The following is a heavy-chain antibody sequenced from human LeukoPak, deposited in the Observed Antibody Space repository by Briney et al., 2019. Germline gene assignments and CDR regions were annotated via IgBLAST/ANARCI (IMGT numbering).Heavy chain of an antibody. V-gene: IGHV1-69*05. J-gene: IGHJ4*02. D-gene: IGHD1-14*01. CDR2: IIPIFGTA. CDR3: AVRDGIGGNY. Sequence: GASVKVSCKASGGTFSSYAISWVRQAPGQGLEWMGGIIPIFGTANYAQKFQGRVTITTDESTSTAYMELSSLRSEDTAVYYCAVRDGIGGNYWGQGTLVTVSS. CDR1: GGTFSSYA.